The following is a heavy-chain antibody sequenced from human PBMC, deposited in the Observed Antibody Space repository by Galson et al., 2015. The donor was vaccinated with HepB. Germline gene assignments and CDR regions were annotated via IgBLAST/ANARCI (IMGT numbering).Heavy chain of an antibody. V-gene: IGHV7-4-1*02. CDR1: GYTFTSYA. CDR3: ARDSGEYYYDSSGFDY. J-gene: IGHJ4*02. CDR2: INTNTGNP. Sequence: SVKVSCKASGYTFTSYAMNWVRQAPGQGLEWMGWINTNTGNPTYAQGFTGRFVFSLDTPVSTAYLQISSLKAEDTAVYYCARDSGEYYYDSSGFDYWGQGTLVTVSS. D-gene: IGHD3-22*01.